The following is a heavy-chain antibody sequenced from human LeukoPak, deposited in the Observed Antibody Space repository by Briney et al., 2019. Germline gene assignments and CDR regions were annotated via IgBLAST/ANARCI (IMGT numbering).Heavy chain of an antibody. CDR2: IYTSGST. D-gene: IGHD5-18*01. CDR3: ARARPYSYAFGY. V-gene: IGHV4-4*07. J-gene: IGHJ4*02. Sequence: SETLCLTCTDPGGSITSYYWRWSRQPAGKGLEWIGRIYTSGSTNYNPSLKSRVTMSVDTSKNQFSLKLSSVTAADTAVYYRARARPYSYAFGYWVQGTLVTVSS. CDR1: GGSITSYY.